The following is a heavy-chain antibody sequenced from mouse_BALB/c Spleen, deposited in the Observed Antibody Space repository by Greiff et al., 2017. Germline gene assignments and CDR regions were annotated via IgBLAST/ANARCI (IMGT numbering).Heavy chain of an antibody. V-gene: IGHV5-6-5*01. J-gene: IGHJ3*01. D-gene: IGHD2-10*02. Sequence: EVQRVESGGGLVKPGGSLKLSCTASGFTFSGYAMSWVRQTPEKRLEWVASISRGGSTYYQDSVKGRFTISRDNARNILYLQMSSLRSEDTAMYYCAREKYGKPAFAYWGQGTLVTVSA. CDR1: GFTFSGYA. CDR3: AREKYGKPAFAY. CDR2: ISRGGST.